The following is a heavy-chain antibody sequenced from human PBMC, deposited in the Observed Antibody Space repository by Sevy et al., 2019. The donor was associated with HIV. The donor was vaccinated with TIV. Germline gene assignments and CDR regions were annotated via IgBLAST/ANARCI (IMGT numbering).Heavy chain of an antibody. CDR1: GFSFSNYW. D-gene: IGHD3-22*01. CDR2: IKQDESEK. CDR3: ARGNSGSFDY. V-gene: IGHV3-7*04. J-gene: IGHJ4*02. Sequence: GGSLRLSCAASGFSFSNYWMHWVRQAPGKGLEWVANIKQDESEKYYVASVKGRFTISRDNAKNSLYLQMNSLRPEDTAVYYCARGNSGSFDYWGLGTLVTVSS.